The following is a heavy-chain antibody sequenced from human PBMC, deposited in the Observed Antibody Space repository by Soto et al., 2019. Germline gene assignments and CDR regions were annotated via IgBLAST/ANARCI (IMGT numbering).Heavy chain of an antibody. CDR1: GDSISSGDYY. V-gene: IGHV4-31*03. D-gene: IGHD3-3*01. Sequence: PSETLSLTCIVSGDSISSGDYYWSWIRQHPGKGLEWIAYINYSGNTYYNLSLKSRVTISVEMSKNQFSLRLSSVSDADTAMYYCAKVYDFWSGYSPGDFNIWGQGTMVTVSS. CDR3: AKVYDFWSGYSPGDFNI. CDR2: INYSGNT. J-gene: IGHJ3*02.